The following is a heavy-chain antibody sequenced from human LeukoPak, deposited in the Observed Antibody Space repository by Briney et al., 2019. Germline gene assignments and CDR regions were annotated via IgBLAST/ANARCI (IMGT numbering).Heavy chain of an antibody. V-gene: IGHV5-51*01. Sequence: GESLQISCKGSGYSFTSYWIGWVRQMPGKGLEWMGIIYPGDSDTRYSPSFQGQVTISADKSISTAYLQWSSLKASDTAMYYCARPITMVRGVDPYWYFDLWGRGTLVTVSS. CDR3: ARPITMVRGVDPYWYFDL. CDR1: GYSFTSYW. D-gene: IGHD3-10*01. J-gene: IGHJ2*01. CDR2: IYPGDSDT.